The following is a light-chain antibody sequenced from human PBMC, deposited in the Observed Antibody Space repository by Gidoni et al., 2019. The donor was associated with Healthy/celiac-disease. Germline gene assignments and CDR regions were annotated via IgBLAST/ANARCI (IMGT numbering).Light chain of an antibody. V-gene: IGKV3-11*01. CDR1: QSVSSY. CDR3: QQRSNWPT. CDR2: DAS. Sequence: EIVLPQSPATLSLSPGERATLSRRASQSVSSYLAWYQQKPGQAPRLLIYDASNRAPGIPARFSGSGSGTDCTLTISSLEPEDFAVYYCQQRSNWPTFGGGTKVEIK. J-gene: IGKJ4*01.